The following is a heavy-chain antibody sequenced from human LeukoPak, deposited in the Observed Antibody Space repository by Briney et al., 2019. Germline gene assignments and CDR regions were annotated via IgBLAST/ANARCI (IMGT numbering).Heavy chain of an antibody. CDR2: ISYDGSNK. V-gene: IGHV3-30*18. CDR3: AKDMVRGTTGTTDY. D-gene: IGHD1-1*01. J-gene: IGHJ4*02. CDR1: GFTFSSYG. Sequence: GGSLRLSCAASGFTFSSYGMHWVRQAPGKGLEWVAVISYDGSNKYYADSVKGRFTISRDNSKNTLYLQMNSLRAEDTAVYYCAKDMVRGTTGTTDYWGQGTLVTVSS.